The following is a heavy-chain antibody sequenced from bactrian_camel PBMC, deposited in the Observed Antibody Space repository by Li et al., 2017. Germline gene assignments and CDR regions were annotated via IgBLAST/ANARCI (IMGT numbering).Heavy chain of an antibody. Sequence: VQLVESGGGSVQAGGTLRLSCAASGRTYIKWCMGWFRQAPGKEREAVAGLYLGGGSPYYANSVKGRFTISQDSAKNTVYLQMNSLKPEDTAMYYCAAAFLLPTRYARSWYMQSDYPYWGQGTQVTVS. D-gene: IGHD1*01. CDR2: LYLGGGSP. CDR1: GRTYIKWC. J-gene: IGHJ4*01. V-gene: IGHV3-3*01. CDR3: AAAFLLPTRYARSWYMQSDYPY.